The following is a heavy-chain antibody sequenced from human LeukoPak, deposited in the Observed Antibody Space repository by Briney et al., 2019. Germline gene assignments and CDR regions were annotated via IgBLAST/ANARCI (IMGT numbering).Heavy chain of an antibody. CDR1: GGSISSSSYY. J-gene: IGHJ4*02. D-gene: IGHD2-2*01. CDR2: IYYSGST. V-gene: IGHV4-39*07. Sequence: SETLSLTCTVSGGSISSSSYYWGWIRQPPGKGLEWIGSIYYSGSTYYNPSLKSRVTISVDTSKNQFSLKLSSVTAADTAVYYCAREIVVVPAAMNPIDYWGQGTLVTVSS. CDR3: AREIVVVPAAMNPIDY.